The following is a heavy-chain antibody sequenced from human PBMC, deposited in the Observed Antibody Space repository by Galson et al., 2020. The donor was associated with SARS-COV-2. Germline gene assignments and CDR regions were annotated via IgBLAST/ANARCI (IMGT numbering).Heavy chain of an antibody. D-gene: IGHD6-13*01. CDR2: IYYSGST. CDR1: GGSISSYY. Sequence: ASETLSLTCTVPGGSISSYYWSWIRQPPGKGLEWIGYIYYSGSTNYNPSLKSRVTTSVDTAKNQFSLKLSSVTAADTAVYYCARGTAGDAFDYWGQGTLVTVSS. V-gene: IGHV4-59*01. J-gene: IGHJ4*02. CDR3: ARGTAGDAFDY.